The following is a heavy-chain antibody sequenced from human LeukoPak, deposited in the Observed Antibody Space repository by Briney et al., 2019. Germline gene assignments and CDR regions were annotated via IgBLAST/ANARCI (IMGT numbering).Heavy chain of an antibody. CDR1: GYSFTTYY. V-gene: IGHV1-46*01. CDR2: INPSGGST. J-gene: IGHJ4*02. CDR3: ARFSTYPSY. Sequence: ASVKVSCKASGYSFTTYYKHWVRQAPGQGLEWMGKINPSGGSTNYAQKFQGRVIMTGDTSTSTVYMELSSLRSEDTAFYYCARFSTYPSYWGQGTLVTVSS. D-gene: IGHD3-3*02.